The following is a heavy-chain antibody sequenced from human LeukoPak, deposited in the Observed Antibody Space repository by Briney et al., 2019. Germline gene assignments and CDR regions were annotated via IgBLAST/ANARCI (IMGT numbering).Heavy chain of an antibody. V-gene: IGHV4-38-2*02. J-gene: IGHJ4*02. CDR3: ARGPYSGSYPDY. CDR2: IYHSGST. CDR1: GYSISSGYY. Sequence: SETLSLTCTASGYSISSGYYWGRIRQPPGKGLEWIGSIYHSGSTYYNPSLKSRVTISVDTSKNQFSLKLSSVTAADTAVYYCARGPYSGSYPDYWGQGTLVTVSS. D-gene: IGHD1-26*01.